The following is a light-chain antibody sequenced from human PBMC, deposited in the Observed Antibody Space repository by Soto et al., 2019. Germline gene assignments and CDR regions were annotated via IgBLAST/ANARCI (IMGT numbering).Light chain of an antibody. Sequence: QSVLTQPPSASGSPGQSVTISCTGTSSDVGGYNFVSWYQHHPGKAPKLMLYEVSKRPSGVPDRFSGSKSGNTASLTVSGLQAEDEADYYCSSYAGSTYVFGIGTKVTVL. CDR3: SSYAGSTYV. J-gene: IGLJ1*01. V-gene: IGLV2-8*01. CDR2: EVS. CDR1: SSDVGGYNF.